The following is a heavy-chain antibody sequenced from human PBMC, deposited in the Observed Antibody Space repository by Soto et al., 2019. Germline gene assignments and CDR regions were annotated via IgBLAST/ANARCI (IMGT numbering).Heavy chain of an antibody. V-gene: IGHV3-30-3*01. Sequence: PGGSLRLSCAASGFTFSRYAMHWVSQAPGKGMEWVAVISYDGSNKYYADSVKGRFTISRDNSKNTLYLQMNSLRAENTAVYYCARGTLYSSGWPNWFEPWGQGTLVTVSS. CDR2: ISYDGSNK. J-gene: IGHJ5*02. D-gene: IGHD6-19*01. CDR3: ARGTLYSSGWPNWFEP. CDR1: GFTFSRYA.